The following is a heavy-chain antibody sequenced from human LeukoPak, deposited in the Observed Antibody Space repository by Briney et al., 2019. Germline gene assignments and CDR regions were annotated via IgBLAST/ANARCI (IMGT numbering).Heavy chain of an antibody. Sequence: PSETLSLTCAVYGGSFSGYYWSWIRQPPGKGLEWIGEINHSGSTNYNPSLKSRVPISVDTSKNQFSLKLSSVTAADTAVYYCTYSSSALPYNWFDPWGQGTLVTVSS. V-gene: IGHV4-34*01. D-gene: IGHD6-6*01. CDR2: INHSGST. CDR1: GGSFSGYY. CDR3: TYSSSALPYNWFDP. J-gene: IGHJ5*02.